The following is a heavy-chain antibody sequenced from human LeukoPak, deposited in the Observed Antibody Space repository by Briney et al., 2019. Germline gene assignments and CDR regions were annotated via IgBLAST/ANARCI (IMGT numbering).Heavy chain of an antibody. CDR3: AKGPGWQLNKCYLDF. CDR1: GFTFENNA. J-gene: IGHJ4*02. Sequence: GGSLRLSCAASGFTFENNAMHWVRHAPGRGLEWDSSVSWNSGNIAYADSVKGRFSSSRDNAKHSLYLQMSSLRPEDTALYYCAKGPGWQLNKCYLDFWGQGTLVIVSS. CDR2: VSWNSGNI. D-gene: IGHD5-24*01. V-gene: IGHV3-9*01.